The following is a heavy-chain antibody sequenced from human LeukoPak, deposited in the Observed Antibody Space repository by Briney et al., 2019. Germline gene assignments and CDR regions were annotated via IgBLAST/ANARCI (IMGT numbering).Heavy chain of an antibody. J-gene: IGHJ4*02. CDR2: ISSSSSYI. V-gene: IGHV3-21*01. CDR1: GFTFSSYS. CDR3: ARGPKGRWLQAYYFDY. D-gene: IGHD5-24*01. Sequence: PGGSLRLSCAASGFTFSSYSMNWVRQAPGKGLEWVSSISSSSSYIYYADSVKGRFTISRDNAKNSLYLQMNSLRAEDTAVYYCARGPKGRWLQAYYFDYWGQGTLVTVSS.